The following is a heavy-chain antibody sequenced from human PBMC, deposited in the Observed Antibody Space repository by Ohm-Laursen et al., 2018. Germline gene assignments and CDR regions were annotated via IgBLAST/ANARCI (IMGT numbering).Heavy chain of an antibody. CDR2: IWYDGSNK. J-gene: IGHJ4*02. CDR3: ARGRGGSHYVDY. CDR1: GFTFRNYG. D-gene: IGHD1-26*01. Sequence: SLRLSCAASGFTFRNYGMHWVRQAPGKGLEWVAVIWYDGSNKYYADSVKGRFTFSRDNSKNTLFLQMNSLRAEDTAIYYCARGRGGSHYVDYWGQGTLVTVSS. V-gene: IGHV3-33*01.